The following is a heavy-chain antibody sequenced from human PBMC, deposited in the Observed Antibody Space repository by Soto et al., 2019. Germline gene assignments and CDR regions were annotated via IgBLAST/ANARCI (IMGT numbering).Heavy chain of an antibody. CDR1: GFSLSTSGMC. CDR3: ARSTLYDFWSGYVPLDYYYYYMDV. CDR2: IDWDDDK. D-gene: IGHD3-3*01. V-gene: IGHV2-70*11. J-gene: IGHJ6*03. Sequence: GPTLVNPTQTLTLTCTFSGFSLSTSGMCVSWIRQPPGKALEWLARIDWDDDKYYSTSLKTRLTISKDTSKNQVVLTMTNMDPVDTATYYCARSTLYDFWSGYVPLDYYYYYMDVWGKGTTVTVSS.